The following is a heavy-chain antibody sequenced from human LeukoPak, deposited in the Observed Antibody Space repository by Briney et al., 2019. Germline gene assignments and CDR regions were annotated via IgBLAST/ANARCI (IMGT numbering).Heavy chain of an antibody. CDR2: ISAYNGNT. CDR3: ARGSLRSLDTAMAPVGY. J-gene: IGHJ4*02. V-gene: IGHV1-18*01. CDR1: GYTFTSYG. Sequence: ASVKVSCKASGYTFTSYGISWVRQAPGQGLEWMGWISAYNGNTNYAQKLQGRVTMTTDTSTSTAYMELRSLRSDDTAVYYCARGSLRSLDTAMAPVGYWGQGTLVTVSS. D-gene: IGHD5-18*01.